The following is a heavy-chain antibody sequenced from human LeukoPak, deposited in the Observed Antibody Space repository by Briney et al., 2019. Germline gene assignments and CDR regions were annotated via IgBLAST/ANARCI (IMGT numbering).Heavy chain of an antibody. CDR1: GYTFTSYG. D-gene: IGHD3-22*01. CDR3: ARNDNYYDSSGYYPDYYGMDV. J-gene: IGHJ6*02. V-gene: IGHV1-18*01. CDR2: ISAYNGNT. Sequence: GASVKVSCKASGYTFTSYGISWVRQAPGQGLEWMGWISAYNGNTNYAQKLQGRVTMTTDTSTSTAYMELRSLRSDDTAVYYCARNDNYYDSSGYYPDYYGMDVWGQGTTVTVSS.